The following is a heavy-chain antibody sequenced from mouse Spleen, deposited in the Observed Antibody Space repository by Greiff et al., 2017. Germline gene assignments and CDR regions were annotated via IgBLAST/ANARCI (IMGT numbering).Heavy chain of an antibody. D-gene: IGHD2-1*01. CDR2: IWSGGST. Sequence: VQLQESGPGLVQPSQSLSITCTVSGFSLTSYGVHWVRQSPGKGLEWLGVIWSGGSTDYNAAFISRLSISKDNSKSQVFFKMNSLQADDTAIYYCARMGYYGNYDAMDYWGQGTSVTVSS. J-gene: IGHJ4*01. CDR1: GFSLTSYG. V-gene: IGHV2-2*01. CDR3: ARMGYYGNYDAMDY.